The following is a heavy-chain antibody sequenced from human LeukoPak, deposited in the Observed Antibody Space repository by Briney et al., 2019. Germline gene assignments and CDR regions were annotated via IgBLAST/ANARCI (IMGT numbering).Heavy chain of an antibody. D-gene: IGHD3-3*01. CDR1: GYTLTELS. CDR3: ALVVRFLEGWFDP. Sequence: VASVTVSCKVSGYTLTELSMHWVRQAPGKGLEWMGGFDPEDGETIYAQKFQGRVTMTEDTSTDTAYMELSSLRSEDTAVYYCALVVRFLEGWFDPWGQGTLVTVSS. J-gene: IGHJ5*02. CDR2: FDPEDGET. V-gene: IGHV1-24*01.